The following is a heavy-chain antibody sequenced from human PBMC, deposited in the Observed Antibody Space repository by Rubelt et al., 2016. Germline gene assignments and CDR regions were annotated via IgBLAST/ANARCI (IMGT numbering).Heavy chain of an antibody. CDR2: IKPDGSEK. J-gene: IGHJ4*02. Sequence: GSGGGLVQPGGSLRLSCAASGFSFNTYWMSWVRQAPGKGLEWVANIKPDGSEKYYVYSVKGRFTISRDNAKNSLYLQMNSLRAEDTAVYYCAREGVDFWRGYLDYWGQGTLVTVSS. CDR3: AREGVDFWRGYLDY. D-gene: IGHD3-3*01. V-gene: IGHV3-7*01. CDR1: GFSFNTYW.